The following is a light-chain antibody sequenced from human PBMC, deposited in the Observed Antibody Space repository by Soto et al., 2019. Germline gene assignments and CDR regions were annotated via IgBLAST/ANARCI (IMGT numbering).Light chain of an antibody. CDR1: QSVSSN. J-gene: IGKJ1*01. CDR2: GAS. V-gene: IGKV3-15*01. CDR3: QQYNNWRGP. Sequence: EIVMTQSPATLSVSPGERATLSCRASQSVSSNLAWYQQKPGQAPRLLIYGASTRATDIPARFSGSGSGTEFTLTINSLQSEDFAVYYCQQYNNWRGPFGQGTKVEI.